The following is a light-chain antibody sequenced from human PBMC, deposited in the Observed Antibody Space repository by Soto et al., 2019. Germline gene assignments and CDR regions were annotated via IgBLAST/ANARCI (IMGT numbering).Light chain of an antibody. CDR2: GAS. V-gene: IGKV3-15*01. CDR3: QQYNNLPPIT. Sequence: EIVMTQSPATLSVSPGERATLSCRARQSVSSNLAWYQQKPGQAPRLLIYGASTRATGIPARFSGSGSGTDFTLTISSLQSEDFAVYYCQQYNNLPPITFGPGTKVDI. CDR1: QSVSSN. J-gene: IGKJ3*01.